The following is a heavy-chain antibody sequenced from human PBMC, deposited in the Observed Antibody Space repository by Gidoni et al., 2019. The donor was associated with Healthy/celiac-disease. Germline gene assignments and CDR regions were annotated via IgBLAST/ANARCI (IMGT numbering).Heavy chain of an antibody. V-gene: IGHV3-23*01. J-gene: IGHJ4*02. D-gene: IGHD5-12*01. Sequence: LGFGGGLVQAGGSPGTPRGASGFTFSSYAMSWVRQGPGKGLEWVSAISGSGGSTYYADSVKGRFTISRDNSKNTLYLQMNSLRAEDTAVYYCAKVATSDYWGQGTLVTVSS. CDR1: GFTFSSYA. CDR2: ISGSGGST. CDR3: AKVATSDY.